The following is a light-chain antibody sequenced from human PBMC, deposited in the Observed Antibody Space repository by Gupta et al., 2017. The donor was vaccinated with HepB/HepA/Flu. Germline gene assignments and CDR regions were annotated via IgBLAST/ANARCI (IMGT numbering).Light chain of an antibody. CDR2: CNS. CDR3: QSYDSSLSGYVV. CDR1: SSNNGAGYD. J-gene: IGLJ2*01. Sequence: QSVLTQPPSVSGAPGQRVTISCTGSSSNNGAGYDVHWYQQLPGTAPKLLIYCNSNRPSGVPDRFSGSKSGTSASLAITGLQAEDEADYYCQSYDSSLSGYVVFGGGTKLTVL. V-gene: IGLV1-40*01.